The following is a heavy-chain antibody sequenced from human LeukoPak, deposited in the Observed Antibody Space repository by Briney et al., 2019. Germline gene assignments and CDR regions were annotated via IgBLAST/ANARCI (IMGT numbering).Heavy chain of an antibody. CDR2: LTGSGGTT. D-gene: IGHD5-12*01. V-gene: IGHV3-23*01. CDR1: GFTFRDYG. J-gene: IGHJ4*02. Sequence: GGSLRLSCAASGFTFRDYGMSWVRQAPGKGLEWVSALTGSGGTTYYADSVKGRFTISRDNSKNTLYLQMNSLRAEDTAVYYCARSLIVATTPFDYWGQGTLVTVSS. CDR3: ARSLIVATTPFDY.